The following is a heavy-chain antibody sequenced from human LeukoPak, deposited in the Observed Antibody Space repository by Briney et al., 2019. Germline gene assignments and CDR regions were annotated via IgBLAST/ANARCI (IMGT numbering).Heavy chain of an antibody. D-gene: IGHD1-26*01. Sequence: PSGTLSLTCAVYGVSFSGYYWSWIRQPPGKGLEWIGEINHSGSTNYNPSLKSRVTISVDTSKNQFSLKLSSVTAADTAVYYCAGRRIVGATSYYYYGMDVWGQGTTVTVSS. CDR1: GVSFSGYY. CDR2: INHSGST. V-gene: IGHV4-34*01. CDR3: AGRRIVGATSYYYYGMDV. J-gene: IGHJ6*02.